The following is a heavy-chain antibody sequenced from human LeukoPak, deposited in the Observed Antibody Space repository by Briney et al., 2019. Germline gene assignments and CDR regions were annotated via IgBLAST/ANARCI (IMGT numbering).Heavy chain of an antibody. Sequence: PSETLSLTCTVSGGSISSSSYYWGWIRQPPGKGLEWIGSIYYSGSTYYNPSLKSRVTISVDTSKNQFSLKLSSVTAADTAVYCCARHAPGQYYFDYWGQGTLVTVSS. J-gene: IGHJ4*02. D-gene: IGHD3-10*01. CDR3: ARHAPGQYYFDY. CDR1: GGSISSSSYY. CDR2: IYYSGST. V-gene: IGHV4-39*01.